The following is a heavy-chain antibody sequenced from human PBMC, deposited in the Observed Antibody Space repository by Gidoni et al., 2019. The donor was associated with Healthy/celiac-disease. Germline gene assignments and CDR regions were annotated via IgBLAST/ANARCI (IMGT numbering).Heavy chain of an antibody. CDR1: GFTFVDYA. J-gene: IGHJ6*03. Sequence: EVQLVESGGGLVQPGRSLRLSGTASGFTFVDYAMHWFRHTPGKCLEWVSGISWNSGSIGYADAVKGRFTISRDNAKNSLYLQMNSLRAEDTALYYCAKANRHYYDSSGYYRGGYYYYMDVWGKGTTVTVSS. D-gene: IGHD3-22*01. CDR3: AKANRHYYDSSGYYRGGYYYYMDV. CDR2: ISWNSGSI. V-gene: IGHV3-9*01.